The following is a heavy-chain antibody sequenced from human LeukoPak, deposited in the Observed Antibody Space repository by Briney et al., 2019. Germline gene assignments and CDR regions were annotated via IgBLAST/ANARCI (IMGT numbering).Heavy chain of an antibody. J-gene: IGHJ4*02. CDR3: AKGPSTSGYKN. CDR2: IRYDGSNK. D-gene: IGHD5-12*01. V-gene: IGHV3-30*02. CDR1: GFTVSNNF. Sequence: GGSLRLSCVVSGFTVSNNFMTWVRQAPGKGLEWVAFIRYDGSNKYYADSVKGRFTISRDNSKNTLYLQMNSLRAEDTAVYYCAKGPSTSGYKNWGQGTLVTVSS.